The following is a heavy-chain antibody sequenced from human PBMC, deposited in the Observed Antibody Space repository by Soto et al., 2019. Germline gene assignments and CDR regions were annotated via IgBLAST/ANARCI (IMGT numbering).Heavy chain of an antibody. D-gene: IGHD3-3*01. Sequence: PSETLSLTCTVSGGSISSSSYYWGWIRQPPGKGLEWIGSIYYSGSTYYNPSLKSRVTISVDTSKNQFSLKLSSVTAADTAVYYCARLTSGYYGFNFDYWGQGTLVTVSS. J-gene: IGHJ4*02. CDR2: IYYSGST. CDR3: ARLTSGYYGFNFDY. CDR1: GGSISSSSYY. V-gene: IGHV4-39*01.